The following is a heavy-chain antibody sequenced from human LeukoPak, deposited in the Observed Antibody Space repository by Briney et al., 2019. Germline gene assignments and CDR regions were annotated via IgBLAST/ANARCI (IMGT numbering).Heavy chain of an antibody. V-gene: IGHV1-69*05. CDR3: ARSAPPDYDSSGYFDY. D-gene: IGHD3-22*01. Sequence: SVKVSCKASGGTFSSYAISWVRQVPGQGLEWMGGIIPIFGTANYAQKFQGRVTITTDESTSTAYMELSSLRSEDTAVYYCARSAPPDYDSSGYFDYWGQGTLVTVSS. CDR2: IIPIFGTA. J-gene: IGHJ4*02. CDR1: GGTFSSYA.